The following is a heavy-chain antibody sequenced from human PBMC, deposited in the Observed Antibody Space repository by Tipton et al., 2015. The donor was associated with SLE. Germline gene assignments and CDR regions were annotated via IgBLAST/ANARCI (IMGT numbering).Heavy chain of an antibody. CDR2: FYSSGNT. CDR1: GGSISSGTYY. J-gene: IGHJ3*02. Sequence: TLSLTCTVSGGSISSGTYYWSWIRQPAGRGLALIGFFYSSGNTNHNPSLNSRVAISVDRSKNQFSLKLSSVTAADTAVYYCARAGDSRDFDGFDIWGQGTMVTVSS. D-gene: IGHD6-13*01. V-gene: IGHV4-61*02. CDR3: ARAGDSRDFDGFDI.